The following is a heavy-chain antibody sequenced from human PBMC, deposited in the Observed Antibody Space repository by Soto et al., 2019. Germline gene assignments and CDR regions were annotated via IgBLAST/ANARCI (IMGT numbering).Heavy chain of an antibody. D-gene: IGHD4-17*01. CDR1: GFTFSSYA. V-gene: IGHV3-23*01. CDR2: ISGSGGST. CDR3: AIAYGDYPAWFDP. J-gene: IGHJ5*02. Sequence: EVQLLESGGGLVQPGGSLRLSCAASGFTFSSYAMSWVRQAPGKGLEWVSAISGSGGSTYYADSVKGRFTISRNNSKNTLYLQMNSLRAEDTAVYYCAIAYGDYPAWFDPWGQGTLVTVSS.